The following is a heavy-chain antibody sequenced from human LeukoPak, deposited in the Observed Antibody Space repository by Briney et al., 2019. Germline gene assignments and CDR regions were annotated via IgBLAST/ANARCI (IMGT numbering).Heavy chain of an antibody. D-gene: IGHD5-12*01. CDR1: GGSISSSSYY. J-gene: IGHJ4*02. CDR3: ARDTIDRDGYNFFLDY. CDR2: IYYSGST. V-gene: IGHV4-39*07. Sequence: SETLSLTCTVSGGSISSSSYYWGWIRQPPGKGLEWIGSIYYSGSTYYNPSLKSRVTISVDTSKNQFSLKLSSVTAADTAVYYCARDTIDRDGYNFFLDYWGQGTLVTVSS.